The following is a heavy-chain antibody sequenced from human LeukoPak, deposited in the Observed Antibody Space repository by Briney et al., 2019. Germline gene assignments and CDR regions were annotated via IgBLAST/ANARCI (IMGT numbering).Heavy chain of an antibody. V-gene: IGHV3-30-3*01. CDR2: ISYDGSNK. J-gene: IGHJ2*01. CDR1: GLTFSSYA. Sequence: GGSLRLSCAASGLTFSSYAMHWVRQAPGKGLEWVAVISYDGSNKYYADSVKGRFTISRDNSKNTLYLQMNSLRAEDTAVYYCARPVVTAIMIAWYFDLWGRGTLVTVSS. D-gene: IGHD2-21*02. CDR3: ARPVVTAIMIAWYFDL.